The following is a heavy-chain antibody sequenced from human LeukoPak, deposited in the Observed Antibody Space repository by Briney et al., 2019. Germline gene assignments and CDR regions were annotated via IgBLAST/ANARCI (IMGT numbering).Heavy chain of an antibody. D-gene: IGHD1-26*01. V-gene: IGHV4-31*03. Sequence: SETLSLTCTVSGGSISSGGYYWSWIRQHPGKGLEWIGYIYYSGSIYYNPSLKSRVTISVDTSKNQFPLKLSSVTAADTAVYYCARDLGATNWFDPWGQGTLVTVSS. CDR2: IYYSGSI. CDR1: GGSISSGGYY. CDR3: ARDLGATNWFDP. J-gene: IGHJ5*02.